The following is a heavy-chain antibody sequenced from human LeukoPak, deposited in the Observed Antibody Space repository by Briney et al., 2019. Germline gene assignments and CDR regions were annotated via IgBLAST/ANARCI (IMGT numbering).Heavy chain of an antibody. CDR3: AKGAIAVAGTKDYFDY. Sequence: GRSLRLSCAASGFTFDDYAMPWVRQAPGKGLEWVSGISWNSGSIGYADSVKGRFTISRDNAKNSLYLQMNSLRAEATALYYCAKGAIAVAGTKDYFDYWGQGTLVTVSS. J-gene: IGHJ4*02. V-gene: IGHV3-9*01. D-gene: IGHD6-19*01. CDR1: GFTFDDYA. CDR2: ISWNSGSI.